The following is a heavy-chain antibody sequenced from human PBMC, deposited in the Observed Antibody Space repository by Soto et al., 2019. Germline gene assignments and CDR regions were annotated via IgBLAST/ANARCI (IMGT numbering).Heavy chain of an antibody. CDR2: IVVGSGNT. V-gene: IGHV1-58*01. D-gene: IGHD3-22*01. Sequence: SVKVSCKASGFTFTSSAVQWVRQARGQRLEWIGWIVVGSGNTNYAQKFQERVTITRDMSTSTAYMELSSLRSEDTAVYYCAAVTYGVIPYDSSLGDPYYFDYWGQ. J-gene: IGHJ4*02. CDR3: AAVTYGVIPYDSSLGDPYYFDY. CDR1: GFTFTSSA.